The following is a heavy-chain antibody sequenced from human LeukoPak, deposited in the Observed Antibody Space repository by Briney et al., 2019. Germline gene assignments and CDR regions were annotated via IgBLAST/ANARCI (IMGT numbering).Heavy chain of an antibody. V-gene: IGHV4-59*12. D-gene: IGHD3-22*01. CDR3: ARDSWWYYDSSGYPSFDY. CDR2: IYYSGST. J-gene: IGHJ4*02. Sequence: PSETLSLTCTVSGGSISTYYWSWIRQPPGKGLEWIGSIYYSGSTYYNPSLKSRVTISVDTSKNQFSLKLSSVTAADTAVYYCARDSWWYYDSSGYPSFDYWGQGTLVTVSS. CDR1: GGSISTYY.